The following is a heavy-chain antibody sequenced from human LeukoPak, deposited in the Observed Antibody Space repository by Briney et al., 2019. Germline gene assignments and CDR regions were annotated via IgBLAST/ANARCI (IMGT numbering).Heavy chain of an antibody. V-gene: IGHV4-4*07. Sequence: PSETLSLTCTVSGGSITSSSWSWIRPPAGKGLEWIGRIYTTRITYYNPSLKTRLIMSLDTSKNQFSLKVTSVTAADTAVYYCARGWTAARTITYDYWGQGTLVTVSS. J-gene: IGHJ4*02. CDR2: IYTTRIT. CDR1: GGSITSSS. CDR3: ARGWTAARTITYDY. D-gene: IGHD4-11*01.